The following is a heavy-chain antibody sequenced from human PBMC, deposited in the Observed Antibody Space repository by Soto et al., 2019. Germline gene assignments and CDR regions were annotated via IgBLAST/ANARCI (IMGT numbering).Heavy chain of an antibody. J-gene: IGHJ6*02. V-gene: IGHV4-31*03. D-gene: IGHD1-20*01. CDR3: ARDWGGVGISSYYYYGMDV. Sequence: QVQLQESGPGLVKPSQTLSLTCTVSGGSISSGGYYWSWIRQHPGKGLEWIGYIYYSGSTYYNPSLKSRVTISVDTSKNQFSLKLSSVTAADTAVYYCARDWGGVGISSYYYYGMDVWAKGPRSPSP. CDR2: IYYSGST. CDR1: GGSISSGGYY.